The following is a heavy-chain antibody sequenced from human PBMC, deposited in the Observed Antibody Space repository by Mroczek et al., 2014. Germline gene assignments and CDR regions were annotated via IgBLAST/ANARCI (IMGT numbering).Heavy chain of an antibody. J-gene: IGHJ6*02. CDR2: ISYDGSNK. V-gene: IGHV3-30*18. CDR3: ANTISDTAMFDQLDV. Sequence: QVQLVQSGGGVVQPGRSLRLSCAASGFTFSSYGMHWVRQAPGKGLEWVAVISYDGSNKYYADSVKGRFTISRDNSKNTLYLQMNSLRAEDTAVYYCANTISDTAMFDQLDVWGQGTTVTVSS. CDR1: GFTFSSYG. D-gene: IGHD5-18*01.